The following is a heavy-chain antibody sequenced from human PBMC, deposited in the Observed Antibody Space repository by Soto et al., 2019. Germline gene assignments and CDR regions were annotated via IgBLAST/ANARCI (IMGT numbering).Heavy chain of an antibody. D-gene: IGHD1-1*01. V-gene: IGHV1-58*01. CDR2: IVVGSGNT. Sequence: GASVKVSCKASGFTFTSSAVQWVRQARGQRLEWIGWIVVGSGNTNYAQKFQERVTITRDMSTSTAYMELSSLRSEDTAVYYCAADGLKTGTGLWGFDPWGQGTLVTVFS. J-gene: IGHJ5*02. CDR3: AADGLKTGTGLWGFDP. CDR1: GFTFTSSA.